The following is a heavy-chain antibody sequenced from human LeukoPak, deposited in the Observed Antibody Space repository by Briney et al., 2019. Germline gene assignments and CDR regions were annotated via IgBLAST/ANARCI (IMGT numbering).Heavy chain of an antibody. V-gene: IGHV4-34*01. Sequence: SETLSLTCAVYGGSFSGYYWSWIRQPPGKGLEWIGEINHSGSTNYNPSLKSRVTISVDTSKNQFSLNLYSVTAADTAVYYCARHYYGSGINWFGPWGQGTLVTVSS. CDR1: GGSFSGYY. CDR2: INHSGST. J-gene: IGHJ5*02. D-gene: IGHD3-10*01. CDR3: ARHYYGSGINWFGP.